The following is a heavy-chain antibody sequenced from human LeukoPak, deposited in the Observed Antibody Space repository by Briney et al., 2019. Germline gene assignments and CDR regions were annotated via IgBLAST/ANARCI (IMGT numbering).Heavy chain of an antibody. CDR2: ISYAGSNT. J-gene: IGHJ4*02. Sequence: GGSLRLSCAASGFTFSTYGMHWVRQIPGKGLEWVAVISYAGSNTYYADSVKGRFTISRDNSKNTLYLQMNSLRAEDTAVYYCAQDPGYCSGGSCYYFDYWGQGTLVTVSS. CDR3: AQDPGYCSGGSCYYFDY. V-gene: IGHV3-30*18. D-gene: IGHD2-15*01. CDR1: GFTFSTYG.